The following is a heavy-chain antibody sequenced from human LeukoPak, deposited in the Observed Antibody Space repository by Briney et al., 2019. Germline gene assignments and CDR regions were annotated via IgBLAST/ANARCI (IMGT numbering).Heavy chain of an antibody. V-gene: IGHV4-39*07. CDR1: GGSISSGGYY. D-gene: IGHD1-26*01. CDR3: ARDRVGD. CDR2: IYYSGST. Sequence: SETLSLTCTVSGGSISSGGYYWGWIRQPPGKGLEWIGSIYYSGSTYYNPSLKSRVTISVDTSKNQFSLKLSSVTAADTAIYYCARDRVGDWGQGTLVTVSS. J-gene: IGHJ4*02.